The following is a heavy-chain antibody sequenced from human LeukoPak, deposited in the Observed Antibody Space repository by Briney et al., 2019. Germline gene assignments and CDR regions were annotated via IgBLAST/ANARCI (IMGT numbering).Heavy chain of an antibody. CDR3: VRAIGAAGSY. V-gene: IGHV3-33*01. D-gene: IGHD6-13*01. CDR1: GFTFSSYG. Sequence: GRSLRLSCAASGFTFSSYGMHWVRQAPGKGLEWVALIWYDGSNKYYADSVKGRLTISRDNSKNALYLQMNSLRAEDTAVYYCVRAIGAAGSYWGQGTLVAVSS. CDR2: IWYDGSNK. J-gene: IGHJ4*02.